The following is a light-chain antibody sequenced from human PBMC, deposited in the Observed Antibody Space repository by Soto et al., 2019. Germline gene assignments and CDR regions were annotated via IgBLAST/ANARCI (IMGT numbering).Light chain of an antibody. CDR2: DAS. CDR3: QQYNSYSET. V-gene: IGKV1-5*01. CDR1: LSISSW. J-gene: IGKJ1*01. Sequence: DIQMTQFPSTLSSSVGDRITNTCRAMLSISSWLAWYQQKPGKAPKLLIYDASSLESGVPSRFSGSGSGTKFTLTISSLQPDDFATYYRQQYNSYSETFGQGTKVDIK.